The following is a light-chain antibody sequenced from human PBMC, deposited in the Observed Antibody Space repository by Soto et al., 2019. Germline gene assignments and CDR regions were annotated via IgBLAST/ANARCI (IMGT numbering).Light chain of an antibody. CDR3: AAWDDSLNGHLV. V-gene: IGLV2-8*01. J-gene: IGLJ2*01. CDR1: SSDVGGYNY. CDR2: EVS. Sequence: QSALTQPPSASGSPGQSVTISCTGTSSDVGGYNYVSWYQQHPGKAPKLMIYEVSKRPSGVPDRFSGSKSGNTASLTVSGLQFEDEADYYCAAWDDSLNGHLVFGGGTKLTVL.